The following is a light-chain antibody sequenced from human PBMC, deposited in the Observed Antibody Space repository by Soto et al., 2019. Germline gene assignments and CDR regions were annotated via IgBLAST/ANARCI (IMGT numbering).Light chain of an antibody. CDR3: CSYAGSYTWV. V-gene: IGLV2-11*01. J-gene: IGLJ3*02. Sequence: QSALTQPRSVSGSPGQSVTISCTRTSSDVGGYNYVSWYQQHPGKAPKLMIYDVSKRPSGVPDRFSGSKSGNTASLTISGLQAEDEADYYCCSYAGSYTWVFGGGTKLTV. CDR2: DVS. CDR1: SSDVGGYNY.